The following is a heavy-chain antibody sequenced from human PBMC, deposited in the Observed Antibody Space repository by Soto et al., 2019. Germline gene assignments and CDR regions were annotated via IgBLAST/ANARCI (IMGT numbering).Heavy chain of an antibody. D-gene: IGHD3-10*01. CDR2: IFHRGST. CDR1: GYSISSGHY. Sequence: SETLSLTCAVSGYSISSGHYWGWIRQPPGKGLEWIGTIFHRGSTYYNPSLRSRVTMSVDTPKNQFSLRLISVAAADSAAYYCARSGDPFYFDYWGQGALVTVSS. V-gene: IGHV4-38-2*01. J-gene: IGHJ4*02. CDR3: ARSGDPFYFDY.